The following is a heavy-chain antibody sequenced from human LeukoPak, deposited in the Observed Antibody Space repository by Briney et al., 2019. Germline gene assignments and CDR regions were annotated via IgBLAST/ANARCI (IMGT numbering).Heavy chain of an antibody. Sequence: SETLSLTCTVSGGSISTSYWSCVRQPPGKGLEWIGYSYYSGSTNYDPSLKSRVSISVDTSKNQLSLKLSSVTAADTAVYYCARHAPTSLSSGHLEVFYHWGRGTLVTVSS. D-gene: IGHD3-22*01. V-gene: IGHV4-59*08. CDR2: SYYSGST. J-gene: IGHJ4*02. CDR3: ARHAPTSLSSGHLEVFYH. CDR1: GGSISTSY.